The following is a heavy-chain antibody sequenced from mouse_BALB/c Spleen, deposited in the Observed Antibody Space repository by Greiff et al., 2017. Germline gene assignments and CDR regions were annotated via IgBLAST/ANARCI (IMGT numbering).Heavy chain of an antibody. CDR1: GFTFSSYA. CDR2: ISSGGSYT. CDR3: ARGSSYAMDY. J-gene: IGHJ4*01. Sequence: LVESGGGLVKPGGSLKLSCAASGFTFSSYAMSWVRQTPEKRLEWVATISSGGSYTYYPDSVKGRFTISRDNAKNTLYLQMSSLRSEDTAMYYCARGSSYAMDYWGQGTSVTVSS. D-gene: IGHD1-1*01. V-gene: IGHV5-9-3*01.